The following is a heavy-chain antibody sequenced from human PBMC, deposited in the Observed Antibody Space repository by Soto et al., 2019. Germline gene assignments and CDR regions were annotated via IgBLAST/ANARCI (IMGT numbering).Heavy chain of an antibody. J-gene: IGHJ4*02. CDR2: MYHSGSS. Sequence: SETLSLTCAVSGYSISNGYYWGWIRQPPGKGLEWIASMYHSGSSYYNPSLKSRVTISVDASKNQFSLKLSSVTAADTAIYYCARVSRASGSYYFDYWGQGTLVTVSS. CDR1: GYSISNGYY. CDR3: ARVSRASGSYYFDY. V-gene: IGHV4-38-2*01. D-gene: IGHD1-26*01.